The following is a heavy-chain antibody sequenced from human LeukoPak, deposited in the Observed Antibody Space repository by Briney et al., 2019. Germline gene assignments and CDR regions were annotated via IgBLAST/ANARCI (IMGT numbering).Heavy chain of an antibody. CDR2: IYYSGST. V-gene: IGHV4-39*01. Sequence: SETLSLTCTVSGGSISSSSYYWGWIRQPPGKGLEWIGTIYYSGSTYYNPSLKSRVTISVDTSKNQFSLKLSSVTAADTAVYYCARGADTTYYYYYYMDVWGKGTTVTVSS. J-gene: IGHJ6*03. CDR3: ARGADTTYYYYYYMDV. CDR1: GGSISSSSYY. D-gene: IGHD1-26*01.